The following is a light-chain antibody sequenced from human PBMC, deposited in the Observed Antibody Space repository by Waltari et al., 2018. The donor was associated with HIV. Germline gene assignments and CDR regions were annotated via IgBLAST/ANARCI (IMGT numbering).Light chain of an antibody. CDR3: QSYDTSLSGSGV. CDR2: GNS. CDR1: SSNIGAGYD. V-gene: IGLV1-40*01. Sequence: QSVLTQPPSVSGAPGQRVTISCTGSSSNIGAGYDVPWYQQLPGTAPRVLIYGNSNRPSGVPDRFSGSKSGTSASLAITGLQAEDEADYYCQSYDTSLSGSGVFGGGTKLTVL. J-gene: IGLJ2*01.